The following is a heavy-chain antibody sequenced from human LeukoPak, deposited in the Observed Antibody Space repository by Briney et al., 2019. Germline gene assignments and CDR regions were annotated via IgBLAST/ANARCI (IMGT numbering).Heavy chain of an antibody. Sequence: PGGSLRLSCAASGFTFSSYAMHWVRQAPGKGLEWVAVISYGGSNKYYADSVKGRFTISRDNSKNTLYLQMNSLRAEDTAVYYCARARGYGEYWGQGTLVTVSS. CDR1: GFTFSSYA. V-gene: IGHV3-30*04. CDR2: ISYGGSNK. D-gene: IGHD1-1*01. J-gene: IGHJ4*02. CDR3: ARARGYGEY.